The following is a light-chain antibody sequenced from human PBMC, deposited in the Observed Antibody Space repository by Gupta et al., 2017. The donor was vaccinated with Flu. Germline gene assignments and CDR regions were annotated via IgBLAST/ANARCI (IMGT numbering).Light chain of an antibody. J-gene: IGKJ1*01. CDR1: QRLIHSDGNTY. CDR2: MIS. CDR3: MQATLWPWT. Sequence: DVVATQSPLPLPVTLGQPACISCRPSQRLIHSDGNTYLNWFHQRPGQSPRRLIYMISNRDSGVPDRFSGSGSGTYFTLKISRVEAEDVGIYYCMQATLWPWTFGQGTKVEIK. V-gene: IGKV2-30*02.